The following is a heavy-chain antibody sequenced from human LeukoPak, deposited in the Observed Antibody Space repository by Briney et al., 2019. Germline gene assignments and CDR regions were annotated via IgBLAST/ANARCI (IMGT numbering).Heavy chain of an antibody. CDR1: GGSISSYY. Sequence: SETLSLTCTVSGGSISSYYWSWIRQPPGKGLEWIGYIYYSGSTNYNPSLKSRVTISVDTSKNQFSLKLSSVTAADTAVYYCATHGRDDSGSRGFDYWGQGTLVTVSS. V-gene: IGHV4-59*12. CDR2: IYYSGST. D-gene: IGHD1-26*01. J-gene: IGHJ4*02. CDR3: ATHGRDDSGSRGFDY.